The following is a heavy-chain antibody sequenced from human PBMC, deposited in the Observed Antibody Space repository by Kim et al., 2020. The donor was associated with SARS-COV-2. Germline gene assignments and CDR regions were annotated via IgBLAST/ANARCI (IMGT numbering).Heavy chain of an antibody. CDR3: ARDAPVGSHFDY. Sequence: YAETWKSRITHSPNNSKNQFALQLNAVTPEDTAVYYCARDAPVGSHFDYWGQGTLVTVSS. D-gene: IGHD1-26*01. V-gene: IGHV6-1*01. J-gene: IGHJ4*02.